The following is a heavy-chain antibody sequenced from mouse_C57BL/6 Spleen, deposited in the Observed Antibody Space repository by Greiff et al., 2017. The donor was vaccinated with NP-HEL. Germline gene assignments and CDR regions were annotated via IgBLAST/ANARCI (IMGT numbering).Heavy chain of an antibody. CDR1: GFTLSTYA. CDR3: ARGGELLPYYFGC. V-gene: IGHV5-4*01. D-gene: IGHD1-1*01. Sequence: DVHLVESGGGLVKPGGSLKLSCAASGFTLSTYALPWVRPPPQPRLAWVATLSAGGSYPSSPDHVKGRFTISRDTAKNNLYLQMSHLKSEDTAMYYCARGGELLPYYFGCWGQGTTLTVSS. J-gene: IGHJ2*01. CDR2: LSAGGSYP.